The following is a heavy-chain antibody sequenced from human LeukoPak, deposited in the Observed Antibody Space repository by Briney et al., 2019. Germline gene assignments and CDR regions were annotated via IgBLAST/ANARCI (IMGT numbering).Heavy chain of an antibody. CDR2: IIPIFGTA. CDR3: ASQSEMATIYNWFDP. J-gene: IGHJ5*02. CDR1: GGTFSSYA. V-gene: IGHV1-69*05. Sequence: ASVRVSCKASGGTFSSYAISWVRQAPGQGLEWMGGIIPIFGTANYAQEFQGRVTITTDESTSTAYMELSSLRSEDTAVYYCASQSEMATIYNWFDPWGQGTLVTVSS. D-gene: IGHD5-24*01.